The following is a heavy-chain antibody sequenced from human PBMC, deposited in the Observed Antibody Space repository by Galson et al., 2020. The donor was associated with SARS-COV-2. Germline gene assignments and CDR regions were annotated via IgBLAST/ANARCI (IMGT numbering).Heavy chain of an antibody. J-gene: IGHJ6*02. CDR1: GGSTSSYY. V-gene: IGHV4-59*01. Sequence: SQTLSLTCTVSGGSTSSYYWSWIRQPPGKGLKWIGYISYTGSTVYNPSLKSRVTISLHTSKNQFSLNLSSVTAADTAVYFCARVDDYYDSNGYYRHYGMDVWGQGTTVTVSS. D-gene: IGHD3-22*01. CDR3: ARVDDYYDSNGYYRHYGMDV. CDR2: ISYTGST.